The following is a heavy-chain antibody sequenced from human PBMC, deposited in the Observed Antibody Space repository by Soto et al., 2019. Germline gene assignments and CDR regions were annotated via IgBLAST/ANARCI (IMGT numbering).Heavy chain of an antibody. CDR2: ISAYNGNT. D-gene: IGHD6-19*01. V-gene: IGHV1-18*01. CDR3: ASGSSGLSGFDT. CDR1: VYTFTSYG. Sequence: SVKVSCKASVYTFTSYGISRVRQAPGQGLEWMGWISAYNGNTNYAQQLQGRVTMTTDTTTSTAYMELRSLRSDDTAVYYCASGSSGLSGFDTWGQGTMVTVSS. J-gene: IGHJ5*01.